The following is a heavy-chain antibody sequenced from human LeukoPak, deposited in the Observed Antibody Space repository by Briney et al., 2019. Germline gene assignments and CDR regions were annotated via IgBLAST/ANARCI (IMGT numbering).Heavy chain of an antibody. CDR1: GGSISSYY. J-gene: IGHJ4*02. CDR3: ARAADYDILTGYYSPRHYFDY. D-gene: IGHD3-9*01. Sequence: SSETLSLTCTVSGGSISSYYWSWIRQPPGKGLEWIGYIYYSGSTNYNPSLKSRVTISVDTSKNQFSLKLSSVTAADTAVYYCARAADYDILTGYYSPRHYFDYGGQGTLVTVPS. CDR2: IYYSGST. V-gene: IGHV4-59*01.